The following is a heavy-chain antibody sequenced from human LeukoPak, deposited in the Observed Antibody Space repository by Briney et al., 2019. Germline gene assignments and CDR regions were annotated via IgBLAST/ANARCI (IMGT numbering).Heavy chain of an antibody. CDR1: GGSISSYY. J-gene: IGHJ4*02. CDR2: IYTSGST. CDR3: ASSYLDYCSGGSRYYFDY. Sequence: SETLSLTCTVSGGSISSYYWSWIRQPPGKGLEWIGYIYTSGSTNYNPSLKSRVTISVDTSKNQFSLKLSSVTAADTAVYYCASSYLDYCSGGSRYYFDYWGQGTLVTVSS. V-gene: IGHV4-4*09. D-gene: IGHD2-15*01.